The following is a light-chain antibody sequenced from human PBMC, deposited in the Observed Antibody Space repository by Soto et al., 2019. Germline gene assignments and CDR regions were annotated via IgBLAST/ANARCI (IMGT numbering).Light chain of an antibody. CDR1: QTISSW. V-gene: IGKV1-5*03. Sequence: DIQMTQSPSTLSASVGDRVTITFRASQTISSWLAWYQQKPGKAPKLLIYRASALQSGVPSRFSGSGSGTEFTLTIDSLQPDDFATFYCQQYSTYPLTFGGGTKVDIK. CDR3: QQYSTYPLT. CDR2: RAS. J-gene: IGKJ4*01.